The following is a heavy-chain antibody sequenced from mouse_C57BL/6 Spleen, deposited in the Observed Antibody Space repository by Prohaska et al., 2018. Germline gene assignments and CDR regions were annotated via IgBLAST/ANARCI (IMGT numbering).Heavy chain of an antibody. CDR1: GFTFSNYW. J-gene: IGHJ3*01. V-gene: IGHV6-3*01. Sequence: EVKLEESGGGLVQPGGSMKLSCVASGFTFSNYWMNWVRQSPEKGLEWVAQIRLKSDNYATHYAESVKGRFTISRDDSKSSVYLQMNNSRAEDTGIYYCTADPNAYWGQGTLVTVSA. CDR3: TADPNAY. CDR2: IRLKSDNYAT.